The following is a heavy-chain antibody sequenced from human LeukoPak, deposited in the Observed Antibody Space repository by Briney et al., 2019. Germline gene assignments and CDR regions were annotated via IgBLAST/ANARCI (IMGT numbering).Heavy chain of an antibody. CDR1: GFTFSSYS. V-gene: IGHV3-21*01. Sequence: RPGGSLRLSCAASGFTFSSYSMNWVRQAPGKGLEWVSSISSSSSYIYYADSVKGRFTISRDNAKNSLYLQMNSLRAEDTAVYYCARQGTMVRGVIIWWFDPWGQGTLVTVSS. D-gene: IGHD3-10*01. CDR2: ISSSSSYI. J-gene: IGHJ5*02. CDR3: ARQGTMVRGVIIWWFDP.